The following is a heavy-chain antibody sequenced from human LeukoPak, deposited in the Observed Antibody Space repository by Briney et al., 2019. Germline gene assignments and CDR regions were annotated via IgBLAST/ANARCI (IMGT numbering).Heavy chain of an antibody. CDR2: IYSDGSTT. J-gene: IGHJ4*02. CDR3: AKDPRRKVFDY. Sequence: PGGSLRLSCAASGFTFSSYWMHWVRQAPGKGLVWVSRIYSDGSTTSYADSVKGRFTISRDNAKNTLYLQMNSLRAEDTAVYYCAKDPRRKVFDYWGQGTLATVSS. D-gene: IGHD1-14*01. CDR1: GFTFSSYW. V-gene: IGHV3-74*01.